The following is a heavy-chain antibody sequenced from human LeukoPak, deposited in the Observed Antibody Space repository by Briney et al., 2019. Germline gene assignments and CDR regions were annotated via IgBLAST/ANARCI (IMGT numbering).Heavy chain of an antibody. CDR3: ARDRGVPAAIVAFWDY. Sequence: GGSLRLSCAASGFTLSDYYMSWIRQAPGKGLEWVSYISSSGSTIYYADSVKGRFTISRDNAKNSLYLQMNSLRAEDTAVYYCARDRGVPAAIVAFWDYWGQGTPVTVSS. D-gene: IGHD2-2*02. CDR1: GFTLSDYY. J-gene: IGHJ4*02. CDR2: ISSSGSTI. V-gene: IGHV3-11*04.